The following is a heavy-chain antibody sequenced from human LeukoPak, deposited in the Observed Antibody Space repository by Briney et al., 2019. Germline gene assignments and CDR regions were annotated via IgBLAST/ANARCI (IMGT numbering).Heavy chain of an antibody. V-gene: IGHV4-59*01. CDR2: IYYSGST. D-gene: IGHD1-26*01. CDR1: GGSISSYY. J-gene: IGHJ6*02. Sequence: SETLSLTCTVSGGSISSYYWSWIRQPPGKGLEWIGYIYYSGSTNYNPSLKSRVTISVDTSKNQFSLKLSSVTAADTAVYYCARDSRWVYGMDVWGQGTTVTVSS. CDR3: ARDSRWVYGMDV.